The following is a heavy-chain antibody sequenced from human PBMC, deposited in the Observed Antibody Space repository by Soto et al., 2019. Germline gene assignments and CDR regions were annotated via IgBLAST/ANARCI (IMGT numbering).Heavy chain of an antibody. CDR3: ERGVYNTRFGVLSLDY. CDR1: GGSFSDYY. D-gene: IGHD3-3*01. Sequence: SETLSLTCAVYGGSFSDYYWTWIRQPPGKGLEWIGEINRRGSTNYNPSLKSRVTISVDTSKNQFSLKLSSVTAADTAVYYCERGVYNTRFGVLSLDYWGQGILVTVSS. J-gene: IGHJ4*02. CDR2: INRRGST. V-gene: IGHV4-34*01.